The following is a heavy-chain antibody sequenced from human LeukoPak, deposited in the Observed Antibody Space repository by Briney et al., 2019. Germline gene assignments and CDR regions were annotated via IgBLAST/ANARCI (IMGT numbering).Heavy chain of an antibody. Sequence: PGGSLRLSCAASGFTFSSYAMSWVRQAPGKGLEWVSAISDLGGSTYCADSVKGRFTISRDNSKNTLYLQMNSLRAEDTAVYYCARDDYGETFDYWGQGTLVTVSS. V-gene: IGHV3-23*01. J-gene: IGHJ4*02. D-gene: IGHD4-17*01. CDR1: GFTFSSYA. CDR2: ISDLGGST. CDR3: ARDDYGETFDY.